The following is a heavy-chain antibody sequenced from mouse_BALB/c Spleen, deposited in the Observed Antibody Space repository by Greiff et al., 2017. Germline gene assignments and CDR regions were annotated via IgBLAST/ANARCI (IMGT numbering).Heavy chain of an antibody. CDR2: IWTGGGT. CDR1: GFSLTSYD. J-gene: IGHJ3*01. D-gene: IGHD2-2*01. CDR3: VSYGSWFAY. Sequence: VQLVESGPGLVAPSQSLSITCTVSGFSLTSYDISWIRQPPGKGLEWLGVIWTGGGTNYNSAFMSRLSISKDNSKSQVFLKMNSLQTDDTAIYYCVSYGSWFAYWGQGTLVTVSA. V-gene: IGHV2-9-2*01.